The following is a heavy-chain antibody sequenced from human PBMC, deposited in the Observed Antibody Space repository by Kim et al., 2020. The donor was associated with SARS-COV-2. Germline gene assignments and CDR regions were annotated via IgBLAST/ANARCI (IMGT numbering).Heavy chain of an antibody. CDR2: INHSGST. V-gene: IGHV4-34*01. CDR1: GGSFSGYY. CDR3: ARGAGGYDFKRRSRLDY. Sequence: SETLSLTCAVYGGSFSGYYWSWIRQPPGKGLEWIGEINHSGSTNYNPSLKSRVTISVDTSKNQFSLKLSSVTAADTAVYYCARGAGGYDFKRRSRLDYWGQGTLVTVSS. D-gene: IGHD5-12*01. J-gene: IGHJ4*02.